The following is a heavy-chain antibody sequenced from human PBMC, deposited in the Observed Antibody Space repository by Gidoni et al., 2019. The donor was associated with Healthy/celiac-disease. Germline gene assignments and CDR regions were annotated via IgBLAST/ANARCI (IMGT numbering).Heavy chain of an antibody. Sequence: QVQLLESGGGVVQPGRSLRLSCAASGFTFSSYAMHWVRQAPGKGLEWVAVISYDGSNKYYADSVKGRFTISRDNSKNTLYLQMNSLRAEDTAVYYCASSGIAVAGGSYWGQGTLVTVSS. J-gene: IGHJ4*02. CDR3: ASSGIAVAGGSY. CDR1: GFTFSSYA. CDR2: ISYDGSNK. V-gene: IGHV3-30*04. D-gene: IGHD6-19*01.